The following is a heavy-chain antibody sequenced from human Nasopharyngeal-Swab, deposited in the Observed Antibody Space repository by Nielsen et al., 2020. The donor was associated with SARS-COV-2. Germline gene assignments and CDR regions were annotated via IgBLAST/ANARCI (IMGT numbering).Heavy chain of an antibody. CDR3: AGGGSYHNCFDP. Sequence: SETLSLTCAVYGGSFSGYYWSWIRKPPGKGLEWIGEINHSGSTNYNPSLKSRVTISVDTSKNQFSLKLSSVTAADTAVYYCAGGGSYHNCFDPWGQGTLVTVSS. CDR1: GGSFSGYY. CDR2: INHSGST. D-gene: IGHD2-15*01. V-gene: IGHV4-34*01. J-gene: IGHJ5*02.